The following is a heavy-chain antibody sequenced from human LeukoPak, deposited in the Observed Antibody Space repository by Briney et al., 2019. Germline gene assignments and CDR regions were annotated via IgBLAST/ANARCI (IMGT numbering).Heavy chain of an antibody. CDR2: ISYDGSNK. V-gene: IGHV3-30-3*01. CDR3: ARDLTIYNGYDLSDY. Sequence: PGGSLRLSCAASGFTFSSYAMHWVRQAPGKGLEWVAVISYDGSNKYYADSVKGRFTISRDNSKNTLYLQMNSLRAEDTAVYYCARDLTIYNGYDLSDYWGQGTLVTVSS. J-gene: IGHJ4*02. CDR1: GFTFSSYA. D-gene: IGHD5-12*01.